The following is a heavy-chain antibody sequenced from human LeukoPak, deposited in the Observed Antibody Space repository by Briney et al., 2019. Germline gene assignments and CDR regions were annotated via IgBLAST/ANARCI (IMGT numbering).Heavy chain of an antibody. CDR3: ARDVLLWFGELSFWFDP. D-gene: IGHD3-10*01. CDR2: INPNNGGT. J-gene: IGHJ5*02. CDR1: GYTFNGYY. Sequence: ASVKVSCKSSGYTFNGYYMHWVRQAPGQGLEWMGWINPNNGGTKYAQNFQGRVTMTRDTSISTAYMELDRLRSDDTAVYYCARDVLLWFGELSFWFDPWGQGTLVTVSS. V-gene: IGHV1-2*02.